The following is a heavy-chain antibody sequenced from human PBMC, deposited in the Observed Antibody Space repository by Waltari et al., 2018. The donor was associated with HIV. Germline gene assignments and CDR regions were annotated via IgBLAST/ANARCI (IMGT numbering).Heavy chain of an antibody. V-gene: IGHV4-39*01. CDR3: ARHEPRSTWFDP. CDR1: GGSIRDSYYY. Sequence: QLHLQESGPGLVKPSETLSLTCSVSGGSIRDSYYYWGWIRQPPGKGLEWIGGMFYSGRAYDNPSLKSRVTIAGDTSKNQFSLKLSSVTAADTALYFCARHEPRSTWFDPWGQGTLVTVSS. D-gene: IGHD1-26*01. J-gene: IGHJ5*02. CDR2: MFYSGRA.